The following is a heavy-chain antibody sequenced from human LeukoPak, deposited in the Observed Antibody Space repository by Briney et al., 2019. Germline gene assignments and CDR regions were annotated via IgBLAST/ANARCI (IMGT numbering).Heavy chain of an antibody. V-gene: IGHV3-30-3*01. D-gene: IGHD5-12*01. Sequence: PGGSLRLSCAASGFTFSSYAMHWVRQAPGKGLEWVAVISYDGSNKYYADSVKGQFTISRDNSKNTLYLQMNSLRAEDTAVYYCARGSGYPRGPADYWGQGTLVTVSS. CDR3: ARGSGYPRGPADY. CDR1: GFTFSSYA. CDR2: ISYDGSNK. J-gene: IGHJ4*02.